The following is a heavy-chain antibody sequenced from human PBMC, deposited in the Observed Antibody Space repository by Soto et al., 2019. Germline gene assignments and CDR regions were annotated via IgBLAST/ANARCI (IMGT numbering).Heavy chain of an antibody. V-gene: IGHV4-59*01. CDR1: SFSIRSYY. J-gene: IGHJ4*02. Sequence: QVQLQETGPGLVKPSETLSLTCTVSSFSIRSYYWTWIRQSPEKGLEWIGYIYYTGNTNYNPSLKSRVTISEDTSKSQFSLKLTSVTAADTAMYYCARGRGDYFFDLWGQGTLVTVSS. D-gene: IGHD3-3*01. CDR3: ARGRGDYFFDL. CDR2: IYYTGNT.